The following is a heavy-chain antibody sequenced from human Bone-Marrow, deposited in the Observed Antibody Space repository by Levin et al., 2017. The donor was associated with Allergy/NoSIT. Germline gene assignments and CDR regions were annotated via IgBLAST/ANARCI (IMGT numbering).Heavy chain of an antibody. CDR1: GGSISSNNYY. CDR2: MFYSGST. D-gene: IGHD3-10*01. J-gene: IGHJ4*02. V-gene: IGHV4-39*01. CDR3: AGGSGTYQVSLSGFDY. Sequence: SETLSLTCTVSGGSISSNNYYWGWIRQSPGKGLEWIGIMFYSGSTNHNPSLKSRVTISVDTSKNQFSLKLSSVTAADTAVYYCAGGSGTYQVSLSGFDYWGQRTLVTVSS.